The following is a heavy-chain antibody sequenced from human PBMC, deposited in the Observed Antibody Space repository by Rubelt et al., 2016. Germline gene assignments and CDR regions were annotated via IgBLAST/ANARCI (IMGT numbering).Heavy chain of an antibody. J-gene: IGHJ4*02. V-gene: IGHV4-59*08. CDR1: GGPISSYY. CDR3: ARHYCSGGNCYYFNY. CDR2: IYYIGGT. Sequence: QVQLQESGPGLVKPSETLSLTCTVSGGPISSYYWSWIRQPPGKGLEWIGDIYYIGGTNYNPSLTHRVTILVDTSKNQFSRTLGSVTAADTAVYYCARHYCSGGNCYYFNYGGQGTLVTVSA. D-gene: IGHD2-15*01.